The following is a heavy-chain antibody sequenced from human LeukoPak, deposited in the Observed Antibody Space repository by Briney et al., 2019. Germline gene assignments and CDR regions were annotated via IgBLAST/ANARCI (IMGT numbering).Heavy chain of an antibody. Sequence: PSETLSLTCGVYGGSFSGYYWSWIRQPPGKGLEWIGEINHSGSTNYNPSLKSRVTISVDTSKNQFSLKLSSVTAADTAVYYCASYRYGRYYFDYWGQGTLVTVSS. V-gene: IGHV4-34*01. CDR1: GGSFSGYY. CDR3: ASYRYGRYYFDY. J-gene: IGHJ4*02. D-gene: IGHD5-18*01. CDR2: INHSGST.